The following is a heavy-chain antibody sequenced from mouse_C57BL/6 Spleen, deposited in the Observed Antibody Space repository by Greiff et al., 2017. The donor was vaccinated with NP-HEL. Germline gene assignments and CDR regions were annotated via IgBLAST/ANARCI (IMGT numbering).Heavy chain of an antibody. Sequence: QVQLQQSGPELVKPGASVKISCKASGYAFSSSWMNWVKQRPGKGLEWIGRIYPGDGDTNYNGKFKGKATLTADKSSSTAYMQLSSLTSEDSAVYFCARPYSNYDYFDYWGQGTTLTVSS. CDR2: IYPGDGDT. CDR1: GYAFSSSW. J-gene: IGHJ2*01. CDR3: ARPYSNYDYFDY. V-gene: IGHV1-82*01. D-gene: IGHD2-5*01.